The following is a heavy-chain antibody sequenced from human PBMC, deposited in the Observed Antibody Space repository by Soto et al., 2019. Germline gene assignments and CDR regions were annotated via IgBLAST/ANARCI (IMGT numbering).Heavy chain of an antibody. CDR1: GYSFAGYW. D-gene: IGHD3-3*02. V-gene: IGHV5-10-1*01. CDR3: ARPSAFLSFDY. CDR2: IDPSDSQT. Sequence: PGESLKISCKGSGYSFAGYWITWVRQKPGKCLEWMGRIDPSDSQTYYSPSFRGHVTISRDNAKNSLYLQMNSLRAEDTAVYYCARPSAFLSFDYWGQGTLVTVSS. J-gene: IGHJ4*02.